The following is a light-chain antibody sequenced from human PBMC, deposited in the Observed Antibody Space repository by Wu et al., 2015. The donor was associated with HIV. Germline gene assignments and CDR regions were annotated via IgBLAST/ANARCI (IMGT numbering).Light chain of an antibody. CDR3: QQRRNWPRS. J-gene: IGKJ2*03. V-gene: IGKV3-11*01. CDR2: DAS. Sequence: EIVLTQSPATLSLSPGERATLSCRASQSVSNYLAWYQQKRGQIPRLLIHDASNRATGIPARFSGSGSGTDFSLTISSLEAEDFAVYYCQQRRNWPRSFGQGTKLEIK. CDR1: QSVSNY.